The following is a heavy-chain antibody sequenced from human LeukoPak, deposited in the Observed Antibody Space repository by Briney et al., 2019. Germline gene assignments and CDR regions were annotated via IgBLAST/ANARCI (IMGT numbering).Heavy chain of an antibody. D-gene: IGHD6-19*01. J-gene: IGHJ4*02. CDR2: IHTSGDT. Sequence: GGSLRLSCAASGLTCSHNYVSWVRQAPGKGLEWVSAIHTSGDTCYADSVKGRFTISRDNSKNTLYLQMNSLRAEDTAVYYCAKVLRKWLVRVPYYFDYWGQGTLVTVSS. CDR3: AKVLRKWLVRVPYYFDY. CDR1: GLTCSHNY. V-gene: IGHV3-53*01.